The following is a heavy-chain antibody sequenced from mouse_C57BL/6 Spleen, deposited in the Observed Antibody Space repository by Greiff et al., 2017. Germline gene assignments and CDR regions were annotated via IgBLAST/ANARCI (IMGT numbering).Heavy chain of an antibody. J-gene: IGHJ2*01. CDR1: GYTFTDYN. CDR2: INPNNGGT. D-gene: IGHD2-3*01. CDR3: ARNGERYDGSLGDY. Sequence: EVQLQQSGPELVKPGASVKIPCKASGYTFTDYNMDWVKQSHGKSLEWIGDINPNNGGTIYNQKFKGKATLTVDKSSSTAYMERRSLTSEDTAVYYGARNGERYDGSLGDYWGQGTTRTVSS. V-gene: IGHV1-18*01.